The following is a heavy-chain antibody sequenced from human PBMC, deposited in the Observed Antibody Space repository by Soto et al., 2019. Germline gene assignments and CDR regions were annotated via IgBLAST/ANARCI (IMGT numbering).Heavy chain of an antibody. CDR2: INNSGST. D-gene: IGHD3-10*01. V-gene: IGHV4-31*03. CDR1: GGSISSGGYY. CDR3: ARGTTSLAF. J-gene: IGHJ4*02. Sequence: QVQLQEAGPGLVKPSQTLSLTCTVSGGSISSGGYYWNWIRQHPGKGLEWIGYINNSGSTFYNPSLKGRGTISVGTSSNQFSLMVTSVTAADTAVYYCARGTTSLAFWGQGLLVTVSS.